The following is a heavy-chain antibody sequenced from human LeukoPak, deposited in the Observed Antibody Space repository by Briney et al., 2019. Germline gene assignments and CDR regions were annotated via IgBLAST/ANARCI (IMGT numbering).Heavy chain of an antibody. V-gene: IGHV3-21*01. D-gene: IGHD4-23*01. CDR2: ISSSGGSI. CDR3: ATLTTVVLDAFDI. J-gene: IGHJ3*02. CDR1: GFTFRSHS. Sequence: GGSLRLPCAASGFTFRSHSMNWVRQAPGKGLEWVSSISSSGGSIYYADSVKGRFTISRDNAKNSLYLQMNSLRAEDTAVYYCATLTTVVLDAFDIWGQGTMVTVSS.